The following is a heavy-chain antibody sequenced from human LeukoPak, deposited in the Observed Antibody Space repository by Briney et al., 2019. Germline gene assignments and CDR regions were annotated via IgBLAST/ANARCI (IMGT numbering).Heavy chain of an antibody. CDR2: ISSSSSYI. Sequence: GGSLRLSCAASGFTFSDYTMNWVRQAPGKGLEWVSSISSSSSYIFYADSVKGRFTISRDNAKNSLYLQMNSLRAEDTAVYYCAELGITMIGGVWGKGTTVTISS. CDR3: AELGITMIGGV. D-gene: IGHD3-10*02. CDR1: GFTFSDYT. J-gene: IGHJ6*04. V-gene: IGHV3-21*01.